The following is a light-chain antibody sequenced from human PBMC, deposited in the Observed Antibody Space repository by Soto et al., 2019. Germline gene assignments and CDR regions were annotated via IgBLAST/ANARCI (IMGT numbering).Light chain of an antibody. CDR1: QSIGTW. CDR2: AAS. Sequence: DIQMTQSPSTLSASIGDRVTITCRASQSIGTWLAWFQQKPGKGPTLLIYAASTLQSGVPSRFSGSGSGTDFTLTISNLQPEDFATYYCQQSYSTLPITFGQGTRLEIK. V-gene: IGKV1-39*01. J-gene: IGKJ5*01. CDR3: QQSYSTLPIT.